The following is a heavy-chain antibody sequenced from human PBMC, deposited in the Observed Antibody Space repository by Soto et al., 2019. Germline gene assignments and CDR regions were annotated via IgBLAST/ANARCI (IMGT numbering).Heavy chain of an antibody. CDR2: FYYDGIT. CDR1: GGSISSGGYY. CDR3: ARDDGALALSH. V-gene: IGHV4-31*03. Sequence: QVQLQESGPGLVKPSQTLSLTCTVSGGSISSGGYYWSWIRQRPGNGLEWIAYFYYDGITYYNPSRKSRVIISRDTSKNHFSLKLISVNAADTAVYFCARDDGALALSHWGHGSLVTVAS. J-gene: IGHJ4*01. D-gene: IGHD1-26*01.